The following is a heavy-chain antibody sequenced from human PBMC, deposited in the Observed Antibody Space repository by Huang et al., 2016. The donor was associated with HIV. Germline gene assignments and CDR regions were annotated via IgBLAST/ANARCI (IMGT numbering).Heavy chain of an antibody. CDR1: GYDFTSYG. Sequence: QVQLVQSGGEVTKPGASVKVSCKASGYDFTSYGVSWGRQAPGQGLEWGGGSGAHNGDTNYVQRFQGRVTLTTDTATNTAYMEMRSLRADDTAIYYCARDPWDTNVWKRNAASVIWGQGTMVIVSS. CDR2: SGAHNGDT. CDR3: ARDPWDTNVWKRNAASVI. D-gene: IGHD1-1*01. V-gene: IGHV1-18*01. J-gene: IGHJ3*02.